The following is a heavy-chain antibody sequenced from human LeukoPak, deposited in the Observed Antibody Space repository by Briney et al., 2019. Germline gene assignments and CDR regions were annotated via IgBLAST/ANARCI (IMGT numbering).Heavy chain of an antibody. Sequence: GGSLRLACAASGFTFSSYSMNWVRQAPGNGLEWVSSISSSSSYIYYADSVKGRFTISRDNAKNSLYLQMNSLRAEDTAVYYCARDPYYYDSSGYFYYWGQGTLVTVSS. J-gene: IGHJ4*02. D-gene: IGHD3-22*01. CDR1: GFTFSSYS. CDR2: ISSSSSYI. CDR3: ARDPYYYDSSGYFYY. V-gene: IGHV3-21*01.